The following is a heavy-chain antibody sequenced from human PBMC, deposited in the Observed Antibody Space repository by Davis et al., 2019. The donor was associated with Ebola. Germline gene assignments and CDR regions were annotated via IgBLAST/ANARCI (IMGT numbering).Heavy chain of an antibody. CDR3: ARDYGVTWLPHGF. V-gene: IGHV1-3*01. CDR2: INAGNGNT. J-gene: IGHJ4*02. CDR1: GYTFTSYA. Sequence: ASVKVSCKASGYTFTSYAMHWVRQAPGQRLEWMGWINAGNGNTKYSQKFQGRVTITRDTSASTAYMELSSLRAEDTAVYYCARDYGVTWLPHGFWGQGTLVTVSS. D-gene: IGHD5-12*01.